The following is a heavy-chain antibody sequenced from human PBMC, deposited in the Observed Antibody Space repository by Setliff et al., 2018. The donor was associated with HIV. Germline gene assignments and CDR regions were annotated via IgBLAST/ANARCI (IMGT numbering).Heavy chain of an antibody. V-gene: IGHV3-49*04. Sequence: PGGSLRLSCTTSGFTFGDYVMNWVRQAPGKGLEWVGFIRSKTYGGTTEDAASVKGRFTISRDDSRSIAYLQMNSLKTEDTAVYYCAKDYKDSSSWYDAFDIWGQGTMVTVSS. CDR2: IRSKTYGGTT. CDR3: AKDYKDSSSWYDAFDI. CDR1: GFTFGDYV. D-gene: IGHD6-13*01. J-gene: IGHJ3*02.